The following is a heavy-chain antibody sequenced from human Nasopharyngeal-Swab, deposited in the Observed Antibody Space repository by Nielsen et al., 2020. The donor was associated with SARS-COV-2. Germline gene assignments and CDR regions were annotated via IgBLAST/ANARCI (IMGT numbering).Heavy chain of an antibody. V-gene: IGHV3-73*01. Sequence: GGSLRPSCAASGFTFSDSAIHWVRQASGEGREWVARIRSKGNNYATAYSASVKGRFIIFRDDPTNTAYLQVNSLKTEDTAMYYCTRCGGGCYSGRDYWGQGTLVTVSS. D-gene: IGHD2-15*01. CDR3: TRCGGGCYSGRDY. CDR1: GFTFSDSA. CDR2: IRSKGNNYAT. J-gene: IGHJ4*02.